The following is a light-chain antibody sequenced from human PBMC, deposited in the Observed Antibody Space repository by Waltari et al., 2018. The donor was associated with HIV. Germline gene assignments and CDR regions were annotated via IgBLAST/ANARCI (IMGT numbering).Light chain of an antibody. V-gene: IGKV4-1*01. CDR3: QQYFISPPT. Sequence: DIVMTPSPDSLAVSMGERATINCKSSQSVLFSSQNKNYLAWYQQKPGQPPKLLISWASARESGVPDRFSGGGSGTDFTLTISSLQAEDVAVYFCQQYFISPPTFGRGTKLEI. J-gene: IGKJ2*01. CDR1: QSVLFSSQNKNY. CDR2: WAS.